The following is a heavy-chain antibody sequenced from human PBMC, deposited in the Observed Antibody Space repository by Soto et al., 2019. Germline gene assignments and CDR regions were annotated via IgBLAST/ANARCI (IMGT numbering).Heavy chain of an antibody. CDR1: GFSLSTSGVG. D-gene: IGHD2-2*02. Sequence: QITLKESGPTLVKPTQPLTLTCTFSGFSLSTSGVGVGWIRQPPGKALEWLALIYWDDDKRYSPSLKSRLTITKDTSKNQVVLTMTNMDPVDTATYYCAHSPVGVPAAILFDYWGQGTLVTVSS. CDR2: IYWDDDK. J-gene: IGHJ4*02. V-gene: IGHV2-5*02. CDR3: AHSPVGVPAAILFDY.